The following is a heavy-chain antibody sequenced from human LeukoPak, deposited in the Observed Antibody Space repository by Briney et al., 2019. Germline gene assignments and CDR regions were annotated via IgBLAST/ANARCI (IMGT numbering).Heavy chain of an antibody. CDR1: GYTFTDYY. V-gene: IGHV1-2*02. D-gene: IGHD1-26*01. CDR3: ARDLIGGSYIGIFDY. J-gene: IGHJ4*02. Sequence: ASVKVSCKASGYTFTDYYMHWVRQAPGQGLEWMGWINPNSGGTNYAQKFQGRVIMTRDTSISTAYMELSRLRSDDTAVYYCARDLIGGSYIGIFDYWGQGTLVTVSS. CDR2: INPNSGGT.